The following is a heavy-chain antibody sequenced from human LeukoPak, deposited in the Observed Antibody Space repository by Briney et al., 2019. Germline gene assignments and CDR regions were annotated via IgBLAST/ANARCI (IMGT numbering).Heavy chain of an antibody. CDR1: GFTFSNYG. CDR3: AKASSGYYYVGDGDAFDI. J-gene: IGHJ3*02. CDR2: IRYDGSNK. V-gene: IGHV3-30*02. Sequence: GGSLRLSCAASGFTFSNYGMHWVRQAPGKGLEWVAFIRYDGSNKYYADSVKGRFTISRDNSKNTLYLQMNSLRAEDTAVYYCAKASSGYYYVGDGDAFDIWGQGTMVTVSS. D-gene: IGHD3-22*01.